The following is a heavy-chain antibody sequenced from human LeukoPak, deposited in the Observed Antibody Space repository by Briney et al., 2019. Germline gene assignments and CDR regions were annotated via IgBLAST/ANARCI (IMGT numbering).Heavy chain of an antibody. CDR3: ARVEGGRSYFDY. Sequence: PSETLSLTCTVSGASVSSSSYYWSWIRQPPGKGLEWIGYIYYSGSTNYKSSLKSRVTISGDTSKKQLSLKLSSVTAADTAVYYCARVEGGRSYFDYWGQGTLVTVSS. D-gene: IGHD1-26*01. J-gene: IGHJ4*02. CDR1: GASVSSSSYY. CDR2: IYYSGST. V-gene: IGHV4-61*01.